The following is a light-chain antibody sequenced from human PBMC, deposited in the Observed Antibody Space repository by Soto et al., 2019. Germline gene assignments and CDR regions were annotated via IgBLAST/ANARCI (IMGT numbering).Light chain of an antibody. J-gene: IGKJ2*01. CDR3: QQYGGSTYT. CDR1: QRVTSNH. CDR2: GAS. V-gene: IGKV3-20*01. Sequence: EIVLTQSPGSLSLSPRERATLSCRASQRVTSNHLAWYQQKPGQAPRPLIYGASRRAAGIPDRFSGSGSGTDFTLTISRLEPEDFAVYYCQQYGGSTYTFGQGTKVEIK.